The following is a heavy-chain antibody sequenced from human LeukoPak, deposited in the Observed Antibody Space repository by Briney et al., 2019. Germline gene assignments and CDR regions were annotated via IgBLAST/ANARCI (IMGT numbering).Heavy chain of an antibody. D-gene: IGHD2-8*01. CDR3: ARAPPGYCTNGVCHPFS. CDR1: GYTFTGYY. Sequence: GASVKVSCKASGYTFTGYYMHWVRQAPGQGLEWMGWINPNSGGTNYAQKFQGRVTMTRDTSISTAYMELSRLRSDDTAVYYCARAPPGYCTNGVCHPFSWGQGTLVTVSS. J-gene: IGHJ5*02. CDR2: INPNSGGT. V-gene: IGHV1-2*02.